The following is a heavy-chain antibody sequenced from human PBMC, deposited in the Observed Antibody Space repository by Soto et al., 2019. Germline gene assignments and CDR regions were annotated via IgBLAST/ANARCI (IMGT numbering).Heavy chain of an antibody. Sequence: ASVKVSCKASGYTFTSYGISWVRQAPGQGLEWMGWISDYNGNTNYAQKLQGRVSMTTDTSTSTAYMELRSLRSEDTAVSYCARVEIMITFWWYYMDVWGKGTTVTVSS. D-gene: IGHD3-16*01. V-gene: IGHV1-18*01. CDR2: ISDYNGNT. CDR3: ARVEIMITFWWYYMDV. CDR1: GYTFTSYG. J-gene: IGHJ6*03.